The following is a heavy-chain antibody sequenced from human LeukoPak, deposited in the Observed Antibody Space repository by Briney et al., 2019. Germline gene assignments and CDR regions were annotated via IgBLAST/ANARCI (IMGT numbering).Heavy chain of an antibody. J-gene: IGHJ5*02. CDR1: GFTFSSYA. CDR2: ISGSGGST. V-gene: IGHV3-23*01. D-gene: IGHD3-9*01. CDR3: AKEYYDILTGYYQMYNWFDP. Sequence: PGRALRLSCAASGFTFSSYAMSGVRQAPGKGLEWVSAISGSGGSTYYADSVKGRFTISRDNSKNTLYLQMNSLRAEDTAVYYCAKEYYDILTGYYQMYNWFDPWGQGTLVIVSS.